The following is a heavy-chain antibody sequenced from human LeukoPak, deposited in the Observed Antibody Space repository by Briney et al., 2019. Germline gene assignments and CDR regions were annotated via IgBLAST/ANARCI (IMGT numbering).Heavy chain of an antibody. CDR1: GYTFTAYY. J-gene: IGHJ3*02. CDR3: ARLTYYDFWSGYNYAFDI. D-gene: IGHD3-3*01. Sequence: EASVKVSCKASGYTFTAYYMHWVRQAPGQGLEWMGWINPSSGGTNYAQKFQGRVTMTRDTSISTAYMELSRLRSDDTAVYYCARLTYYDFWSGYNYAFDIWGQGTMVTVSS. CDR2: INPSSGGT. V-gene: IGHV1-2*02.